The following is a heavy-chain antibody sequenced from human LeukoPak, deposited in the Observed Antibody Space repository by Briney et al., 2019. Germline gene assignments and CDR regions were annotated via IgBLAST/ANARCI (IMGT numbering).Heavy chain of an antibody. CDR2: IVVGSGNT. CDR3: AATQGYCSSTSCYPFDY. J-gene: IGHJ4*02. Sequence: ASVKVSCKASGFTFTSSAVQWVRQARGQRLEWIGWIVVGSGNTNYAQKFQERVTITRDMSTSTAYMELSSLRSEDTAVYYCAATQGYCSSTSCYPFDYWGQGTLVTVSS. D-gene: IGHD2-2*01. CDR1: GFTFTSSA. V-gene: IGHV1-58*01.